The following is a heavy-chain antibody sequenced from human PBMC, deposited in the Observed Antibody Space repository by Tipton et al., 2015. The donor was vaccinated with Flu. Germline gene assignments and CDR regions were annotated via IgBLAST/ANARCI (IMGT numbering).Heavy chain of an antibody. J-gene: IGHJ5*01. CDR3: ARRDFSNYVSEPHSWFDP. D-gene: IGHD4-11*01. CDR2: IHPSGNA. CDR1: GGSISSGSYY. Sequence: TLSLTCTVSGGSISSGSYYWSWIRQPPGGGLEWIGNIHPSGNAYYNPSLRSRVTISVDTSKIQFSLKLSSVTAADTAVYYCARRDFSNYVSEPHSWFDPWGQGLLVTVSS. V-gene: IGHV4-61*09.